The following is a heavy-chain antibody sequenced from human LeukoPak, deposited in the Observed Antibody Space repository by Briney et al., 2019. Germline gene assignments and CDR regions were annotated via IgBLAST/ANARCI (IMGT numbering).Heavy chain of an antibody. CDR3: ARDRELLRAEYFQH. CDR1: GYTFTGYY. Sequence: ASVKVSCKASGYTFTGYYMHWVRQAPGQGLEWMGWINPNSGGTNYAQKFQGRVTITRDTSASTAYMELSSLRSEDMAVYYCARDRELLRAEYFQHWGQGTLVTVSS. V-gene: IGHV1-2*02. D-gene: IGHD1-26*01. J-gene: IGHJ1*01. CDR2: INPNSGGT.